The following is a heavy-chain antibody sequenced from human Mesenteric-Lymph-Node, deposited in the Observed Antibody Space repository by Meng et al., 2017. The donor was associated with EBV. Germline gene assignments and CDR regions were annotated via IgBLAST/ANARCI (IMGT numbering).Heavy chain of an antibody. V-gene: IGHV4-34*01. CDR3: ARVGEADSGDYPNEDS. J-gene: IGHJ4*02. Sequence: HVGAGLLKPSGTLSLSFAVYGGSFSTFYWSWIRQPPGKGLDWIGEINHSGNTNYNPSLKSRVTISVDTSKNQFSLRLTSVTAADTAVYYCARVGEADSGDYPNEDSWGQGTLVTVSS. CDR1: GGSFSTFY. D-gene: IGHD4-17*01. CDR2: INHSGNT.